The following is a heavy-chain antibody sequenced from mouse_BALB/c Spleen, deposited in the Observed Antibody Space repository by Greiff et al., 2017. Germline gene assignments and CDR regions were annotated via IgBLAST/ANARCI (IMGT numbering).Heavy chain of an antibody. CDR1: GYTFTSYW. V-gene: IGHV1S81*02. J-gene: IGHJ2*01. Sequence: VKLQQPGAELVKPGASVKLSCKASGYTFTSYWMHWVKQRPGQGLEWIGEINPSNGRTNYNEKFKSKATLTVDKSSSTAYMQLSSLTSEDSAVYYCARYGYYEYYFDYWGQGTTLTVSS. D-gene: IGHD2-3*01. CDR3: ARYGYYEYYFDY. CDR2: INPSNGRT.